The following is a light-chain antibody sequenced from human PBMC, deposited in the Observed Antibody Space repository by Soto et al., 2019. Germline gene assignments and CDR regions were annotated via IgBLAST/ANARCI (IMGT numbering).Light chain of an antibody. CDR3: CSDAGGRYV. CDR2: EVS. J-gene: IGLJ1*01. CDR1: SSDVGTYNL. V-gene: IGLV2-23*02. Sequence: QSALTQPASVSESPGQSITISCTGTSSDVGTYNLVSWYQQHPGKAPKLMIYEVSKRPSGVSNRFSGAKSGNTASLTISGLQAEDEADYYCCSDAGGRYVFGTGTKLTVL.